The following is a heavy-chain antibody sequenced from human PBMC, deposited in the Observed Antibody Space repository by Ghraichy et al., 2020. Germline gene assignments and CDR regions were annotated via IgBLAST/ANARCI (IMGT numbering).Heavy chain of an antibody. D-gene: IGHD5-24*01. CDR3: ARDWYSVEMATIKAFDI. Sequence: ASVKVSCKASGYTFTSYYMHWVRQAPGPGLEWMGIINPSGGSTSYAQKFQGRVTMTRDTSTSTVYMELSSLRSEDTAVYYCARDWYSVEMATIKAFDIWGQGTMVTVSS. V-gene: IGHV1-46*01. J-gene: IGHJ3*02. CDR2: INPSGGST. CDR1: GYTFTSYY.